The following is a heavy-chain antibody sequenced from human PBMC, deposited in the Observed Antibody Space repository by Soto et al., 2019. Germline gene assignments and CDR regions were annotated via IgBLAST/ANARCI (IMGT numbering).Heavy chain of an antibody. J-gene: IGHJ4*02. D-gene: IGHD1-7*01. V-gene: IGHV3-23*01. Sequence: GGSLRLSCAASGLTFRSYGMSWVRQAPGKGLEWISVISGTGDNTNYADSVQGRFTISRDNSKNRLYLQMNSLRAEDTAIYYCAKQRRLTGTTFVFMDYWGQGTQVTVSS. CDR3: AKQRRLTGTTFVFMDY. CDR1: GLTFRSYG. CDR2: ISGTGDNT.